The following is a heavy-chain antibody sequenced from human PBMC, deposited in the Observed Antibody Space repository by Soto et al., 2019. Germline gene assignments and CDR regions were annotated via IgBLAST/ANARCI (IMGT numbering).Heavy chain of an antibody. J-gene: IGHJ4*02. CDR1: GFTFSNAW. CDR3: TTDRSRYFDWLAVPEY. CDR2: IKSKTDGGTT. D-gene: IGHD3-9*01. Sequence: GGSLRLSCAASGFTFSNAWMSWVRQAPGKGLEWVGRIKSKTDGGTTDYAAPVKGRFTISRDDSKNTLYLQMNSLKTEDTAVYYCTTDRSRYFDWLAVPEYWGQGTLVTVSS. V-gene: IGHV3-15*01.